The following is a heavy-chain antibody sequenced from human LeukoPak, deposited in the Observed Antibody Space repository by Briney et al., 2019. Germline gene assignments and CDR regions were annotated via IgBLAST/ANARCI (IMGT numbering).Heavy chain of an antibody. CDR2: IIPIFGTA. Sequence: ASVKVSCKASGGTFSSYAISWVRQAPGQGLEWMGGIIPIFGTANYAQKFQGRVTITTDESTSTAYMELSSLRSEDTAVYYCARVGGIAAAGTPYYYYMDVWGKGTTVTVSS. V-gene: IGHV1-69*05. CDR1: GGTFSSYA. CDR3: ARVGGIAAAGTPYYYYMDV. D-gene: IGHD6-13*01. J-gene: IGHJ6*03.